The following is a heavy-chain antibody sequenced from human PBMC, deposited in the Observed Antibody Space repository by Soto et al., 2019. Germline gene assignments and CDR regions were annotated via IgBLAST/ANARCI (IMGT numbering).Heavy chain of an antibody. Sequence: PSETLSLTCTVSGGSISSSSYYWGWIRQPPGKGLEWIGSIYYSGSTYYNPSLKSRVTISVDTSKNQFSLKLSSVTTADTAVYYCARHLGQLVQFDYWGQGTRVTVSS. D-gene: IGHD6-6*01. J-gene: IGHJ4*02. CDR1: GGSISSSSYY. CDR3: ARHLGQLVQFDY. CDR2: IYYSGST. V-gene: IGHV4-39*01.